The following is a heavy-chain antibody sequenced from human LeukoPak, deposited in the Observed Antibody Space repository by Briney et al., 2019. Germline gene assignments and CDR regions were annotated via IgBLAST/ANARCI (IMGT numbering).Heavy chain of an antibody. D-gene: IGHD3-22*01. V-gene: IGHV3-21*01. CDR2: ISSSSSYI. CDR1: GFTFSRYS. CDR3: ARDSSGHTGWFDP. Sequence: GGSLRLSCAASGFTFSRYSMNWVRQAPGRGLEWVSSISSSSSYIYCADSVKGRFTISRDNAKNSLYLQMNSLRAEDTAVYYCARDSSGHTGWFDPWGQGTLVTVSS. J-gene: IGHJ5*02.